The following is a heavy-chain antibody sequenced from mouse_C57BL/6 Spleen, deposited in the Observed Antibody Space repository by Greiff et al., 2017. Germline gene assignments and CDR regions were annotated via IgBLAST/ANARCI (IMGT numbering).Heavy chain of an antibody. CDR3: ARDQDYDEKYFDV. CDR1: GYSITSGYY. J-gene: IGHJ1*03. D-gene: IGHD2-4*01. Sequence: DVKLQESGPGLVKPSQSLSLTCSVTGYSITSGYYWNWIRQFPGNKLEWMGYISYDGSNNYNPSLKDRISITCDTSKNQFFLKLNSVTTEDTATYYCARDQDYDEKYFDVWGTGTTVTVSS. CDR2: ISYDGSN. V-gene: IGHV3-6*01.